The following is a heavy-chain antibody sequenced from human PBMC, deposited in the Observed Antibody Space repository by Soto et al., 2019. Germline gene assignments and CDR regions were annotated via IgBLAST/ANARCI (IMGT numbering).Heavy chain of an antibody. CDR1: GFSFSSYT. V-gene: IGHV3-23*01. CDR3: AKGQTTKWPFDF. J-gene: IGHJ4*02. D-gene: IGHD4-17*01. Sequence: GGSLRLSCAASGFSFSSYTMSWVRQAPGKGLEWVSALDPTGSTTYYADSVKGRFTISGDNSKNMVYLQMNSLRVADTAVYYCAKGQTTKWPFDFWGQGALVTVSS. CDR2: LDPTGSTT.